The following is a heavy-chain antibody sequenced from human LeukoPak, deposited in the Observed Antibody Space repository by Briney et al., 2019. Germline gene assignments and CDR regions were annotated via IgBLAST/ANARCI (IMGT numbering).Heavy chain of an antibody. CDR2: FYYTGNT. V-gene: IGHV4-59*01. J-gene: IGHJ4*02. CDR1: GGSISNYY. D-gene: IGHD1-26*01. CDR3: ATAPRGTYWTFDY. Sequence: SETLSLTCTVSGGSISNYYWSWIRQPPGKGLEWIGYFYYTGNTNYNPSLKSRVTISIDTSKSQFSLKLSSVTAADTAVYYCATAPRGTYWTFDYWGQGTLVTVSS.